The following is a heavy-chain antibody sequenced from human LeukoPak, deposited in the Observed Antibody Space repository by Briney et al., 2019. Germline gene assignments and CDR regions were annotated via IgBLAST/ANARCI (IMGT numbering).Heavy chain of an antibody. CDR3: AKWGFLEWLLSMFDY. CDR2: ISGSGDKT. CDR1: GFTFTSYA. D-gene: IGHD3-3*01. V-gene: IGHV3-23*01. Sequence: SGGSLRLSFAASGFTFTSYAMSWVRQAPGKGLEWFSAISGSGDKTYYADSVKGRFTFSRDNSKNTVYLQINSLRAEDTAVYYCAKWGFLEWLLSMFDYWGQGTRVTVSS. J-gene: IGHJ4*02.